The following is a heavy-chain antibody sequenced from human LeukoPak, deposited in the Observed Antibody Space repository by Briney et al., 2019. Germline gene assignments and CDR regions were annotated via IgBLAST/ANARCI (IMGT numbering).Heavy chain of an antibody. CDR3: ASCYPARYQLLSSYYGMDV. CDR1: GGTFSSYA. CDR2: IIPIFGTA. J-gene: IGHJ6*02. D-gene: IGHD2-2*01. V-gene: IGHV1-69*13. Sequence: SVTVSCTASGGTFSSYAISWVRPAPGQGLEWMGGIIPIFGTANYAQKFQGRVTITADESTSTAYMELSSLRSEDTAVYYCASCYPARYQLLSSYYGMDVWGQGTTVTVSS.